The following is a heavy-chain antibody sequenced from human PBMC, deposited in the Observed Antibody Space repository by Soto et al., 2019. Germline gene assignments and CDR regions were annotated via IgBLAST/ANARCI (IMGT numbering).Heavy chain of an antibody. CDR3: AADWSRDIPTVF. CDR1: GFTFTSSA. D-gene: IGHD2-15*01. V-gene: IGHV1-58*01. Sequence: GASVKVSCKASGFTFTSSAVQWVRRARGQRLEWIGWIVVGSGNTNYAQKFQERVTITRDMSTSTAYMELSSLRSEDTAVYYCAADWSRDIPTVFWGQGTLVTVSS. CDR2: IVVGSGNT. J-gene: IGHJ4*02.